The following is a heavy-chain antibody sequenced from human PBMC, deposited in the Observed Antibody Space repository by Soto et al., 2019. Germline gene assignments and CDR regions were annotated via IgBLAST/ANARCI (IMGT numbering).Heavy chain of an antibody. J-gene: IGHJ5*02. CDR1: GYTFTDYH. CDR2: INANNGGA. V-gene: IGHV1-2*02. D-gene: IGHD6-25*01. CDR3: AREGGSETLQPSYNWFDT. Sequence: QVQLVQSGAEVKKPGASVKVSCKASGYTFTDYHIHWVRQAPGQGLEFMGWINANNGGAGSAQQFQGRVTVTRDTSINTVYMELSNLKSDATAVYYCAREGGSETLQPSYNWFDTWGQGTLVTVSS.